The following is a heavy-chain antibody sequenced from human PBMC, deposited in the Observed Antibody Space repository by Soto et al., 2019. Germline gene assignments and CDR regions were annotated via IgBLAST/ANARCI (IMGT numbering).Heavy chain of an antibody. V-gene: IGHV4-59*01. Sequence: SETLSLTCTVSGGSISSYYWSWIRQPPGKGLEWIGYIYYSGSSNYNPSLKSRVTISVDTSKKQFSLKLSSVTAAYTAVYYCARVTSIARPYYFDYWGQGTLVTVSS. CDR1: GGSISSYY. D-gene: IGHD3-3*01. J-gene: IGHJ4*02. CDR3: ARVTSIARPYYFDY. CDR2: IYYSGSS.